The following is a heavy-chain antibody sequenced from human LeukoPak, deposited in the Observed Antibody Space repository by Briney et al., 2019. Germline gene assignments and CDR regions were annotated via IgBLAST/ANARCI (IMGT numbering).Heavy chain of an antibody. CDR1: GGSISSYY. D-gene: IGHD2-8*02. J-gene: IGHJ3*02. CDR3: ARVWWDADAFDI. V-gene: IGHV4-4*07. CDR2: IYTNGST. Sequence: SETLSLTCTVSGGSISSYYWSWIRQPAGKGLEWIGRIYTNGSTDYNPSLKSRVTISVDKSKNQFSLKLSSVTAADTAVYYCARVWWDADAFDIWGQGTMVTVSS.